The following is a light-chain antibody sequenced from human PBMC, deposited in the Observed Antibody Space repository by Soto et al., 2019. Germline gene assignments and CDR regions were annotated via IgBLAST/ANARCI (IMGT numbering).Light chain of an antibody. V-gene: IGLV2-14*03. CDR2: EVV. CDR3: SSFGSSTTWL. CDR1: SSDVGGYDY. J-gene: IGLJ3*02. Sequence: QSVLTQPASVSGSPGQSITISCTGTSSDVGGYDYVSWYQQHPGKAPKVIIFEVVNRPSGVSHRFSGSKSGNMASLTISGLKAEDEADYYCSSFGSSTTWLFGGGTKVTVL.